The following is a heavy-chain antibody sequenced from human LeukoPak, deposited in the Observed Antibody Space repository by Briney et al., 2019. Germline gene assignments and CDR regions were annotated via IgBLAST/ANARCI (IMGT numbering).Heavy chain of an antibody. Sequence: PLETLSRTCTVSGGSISSSSYYWGWIRQPPGKGLEWIGSIYYSGSTYYNPSLKSRVTISVDTSKNQFSLKLSSVTAADTAVYYCARWWSSNWYFDLWGRGTLDTVSS. J-gene: IGHJ2*01. CDR1: GGSISSSSYY. V-gene: IGHV4-39*07. CDR3: ARWWSSNWYFDL. D-gene: IGHD2-15*01. CDR2: IYYSGST.